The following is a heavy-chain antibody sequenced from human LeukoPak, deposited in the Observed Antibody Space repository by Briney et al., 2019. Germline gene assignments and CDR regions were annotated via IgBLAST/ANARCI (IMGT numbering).Heavy chain of an antibody. V-gene: IGHV3-11*01. D-gene: IGHD4-17*01. CDR2: ISTTGSTK. CDR3: ARVPTTVTYTDY. Sequence: GGSLRLSCATSGFTFSDYYMSWIRQAPGQWKEWVSYISTTGSTKYYADSVKGRFTISRDNAKNSLYLQTNSLRAEDTAVYYCARVPTTVTYTDYWGQGTLVTVSS. J-gene: IGHJ4*02. CDR1: GFTFSDYY.